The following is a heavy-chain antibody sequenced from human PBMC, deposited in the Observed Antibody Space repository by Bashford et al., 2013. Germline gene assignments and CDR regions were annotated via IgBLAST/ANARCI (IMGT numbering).Heavy chain of an antibody. D-gene: IGHD4-17*01. J-gene: IGHJ5*02. Sequence: VRQAPGKGLEWVGRIGNKAYSSTTEYAASVKGRFIVSRDDSRNSLYLQMNSLTSDDTAVYFCAKDSSQLRSLPWFDPWGQGTLVTVSS. CDR3: AKDSSQLRSLPWFDP. V-gene: IGHV3-72*01. CDR2: IGNKAYSSTT.